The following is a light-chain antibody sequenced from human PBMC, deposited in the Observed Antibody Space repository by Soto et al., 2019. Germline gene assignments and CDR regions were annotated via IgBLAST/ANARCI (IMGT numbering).Light chain of an antibody. CDR2: ENN. CDR1: SSNIGNNY. CDR3: GTWDSSLSAFV. Sequence: QSVLTQPPSVSAAPGRKVTISCSGSSSNIGNNYVSWYQQLPGTAPKLLIYENNKRPSGIPDRFSGSKSGTSATLGITGLQTGDEAGYYCGTWDSSLSAFVFGTGTKVTVL. V-gene: IGLV1-51*02. J-gene: IGLJ1*01.